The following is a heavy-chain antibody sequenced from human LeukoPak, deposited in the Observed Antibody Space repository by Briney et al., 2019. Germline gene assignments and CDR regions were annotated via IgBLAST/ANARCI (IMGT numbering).Heavy chain of an antibody. CDR1: GFSFDDYG. Sequence: PGGSLRLSCVVSGFSFDDYGMSWVRQAPGKGLEWVSGINWNGGSTRHADSVKGRFTISRDNAKSSLHLQMNSLRAEDTALYYCARMEPRGTFPGDYMDGWGKGTTVTVSS. V-gene: IGHV3-20*04. CDR2: INWNGGST. J-gene: IGHJ6*03. D-gene: IGHD2/OR15-2a*01. CDR3: ARMEPRGTFPGDYMDG.